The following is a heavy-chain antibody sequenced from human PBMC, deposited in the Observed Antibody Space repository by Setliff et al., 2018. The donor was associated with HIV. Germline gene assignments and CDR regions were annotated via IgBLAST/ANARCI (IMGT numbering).Heavy chain of an antibody. Sequence: SETLSLTCAVSGASIDYSNYYWGWIRQPPGKGLEWIGSIYYSGSTYYNPSLKSRVTISVDTSRNQFSLNLSSVTAADTAVYYCARRDNYGDYGGAYWGQGTLVTVSS. CDR2: IYYSGST. V-gene: IGHV4-39*01. J-gene: IGHJ4*02. D-gene: IGHD4-17*01. CDR3: ARRDNYGDYGGAY. CDR1: GASIDYSNYY.